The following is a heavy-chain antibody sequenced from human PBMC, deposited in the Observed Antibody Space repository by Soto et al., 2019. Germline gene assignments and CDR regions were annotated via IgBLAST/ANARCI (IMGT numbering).Heavy chain of an antibody. CDR3: ARGGEDLRAATVYYFDY. V-gene: IGHV3-30*03. CDR1: GFTFSSYG. Sequence: PGGSLRLSCAASGFTFSSYGMHWVRQAPGKGLEWVAVISYDGSNKYYADSVKGRFTISRDNSKNKLYLQMNSLRAEDTAVYYCARGGEDLRAATVYYFDYWGQGTLVTVSS. CDR2: ISYDGSNK. D-gene: IGHD6-25*01. J-gene: IGHJ4*02.